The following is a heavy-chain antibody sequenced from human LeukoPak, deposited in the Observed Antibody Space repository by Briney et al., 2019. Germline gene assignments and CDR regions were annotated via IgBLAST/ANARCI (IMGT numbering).Heavy chain of an antibody. CDR1: GFTFSNFA. J-gene: IGHJ4*02. CDR3: AGGCESGWYCFDY. Sequence: GGSLRLSCAASGFTFSNFAMHWVRQAPGKGLQWVAVISFDGSNKYYADSVKGRFSISRDNSKDTLHLQMSSLRDEDTAVYFCAGGCESGWYCFDYWGQGTLVTVSS. V-gene: IGHV3-30*03. D-gene: IGHD6-19*01. CDR2: ISFDGSNK.